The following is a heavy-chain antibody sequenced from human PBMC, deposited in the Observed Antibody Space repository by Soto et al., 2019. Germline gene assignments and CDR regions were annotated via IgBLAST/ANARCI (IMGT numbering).Heavy chain of an antibody. D-gene: IGHD2-2*01. CDR3: ARVIRDDPPDCSSTSCYAIYYYGMDV. J-gene: IGHJ6*02. CDR2: IIPIFGTA. V-gene: IGHV1-69*01. Sequence: QVQLVQSGAEVKKPGSSVKVSCKASGGTFSSYAISWVRQAPGQGLEWMGGIIPIFGTANYAQKFQGRVTITADESTSTAYMELSSLRSEDTAVYYCARVIRDDPPDCSSTSCYAIYYYGMDVWGQGTTVTVSS. CDR1: GGTFSSYA.